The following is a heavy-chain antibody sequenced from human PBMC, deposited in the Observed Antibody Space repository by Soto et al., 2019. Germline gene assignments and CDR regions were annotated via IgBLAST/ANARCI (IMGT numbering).Heavy chain of an antibody. D-gene: IGHD1-1*01. CDR1: GGTFSSYT. Sequence: QVQLVQSGAEVKKPGSSVKVSCKASGGTFSSYTISWVRQAPGQGLEWMGRIIPILGIANYAQKFQGRVTITADKSTSTAYMELSSLRSEDTAVYYCATSLYEIATTLANDFDYWGQGTLVTVSS. CDR3: ATSLYEIATTLANDFDY. J-gene: IGHJ4*02. CDR2: IIPILGIA. V-gene: IGHV1-69*02.